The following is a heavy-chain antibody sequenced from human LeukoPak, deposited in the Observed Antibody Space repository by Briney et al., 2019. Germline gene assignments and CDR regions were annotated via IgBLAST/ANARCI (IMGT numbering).Heavy chain of an antibody. CDR2: IYYSGST. J-gene: IGHJ4*02. V-gene: IGHV4-59*01. CDR1: GGSISSYY. Sequence: PSETLSLTCTVSGGSISSYYWSWIRQPPGKGLEWIGYIYYSGSTNYNPSLKSRVTISVDTSKNQLSLKLSSVTAADTAVYYCARDTAARPLDYWGQGTLVTVSS. CDR3: ARDTAARPLDY. D-gene: IGHD6-6*01.